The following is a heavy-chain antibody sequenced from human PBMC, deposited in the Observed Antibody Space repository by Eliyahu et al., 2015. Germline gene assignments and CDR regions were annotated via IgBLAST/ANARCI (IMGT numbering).Heavy chain of an antibody. CDR1: GGTFNKFPGDIFNDYA. J-gene: IGHJ3*01. D-gene: IGHD3-22*01. CDR3: ARVEYSDSITLSGFRV. Sequence: QVHLVQSGPEVRIPGSSVRLSCKASGGTFNKFPGDIFNDYAIHWVRQAPGQGLEWVGGLIPSQNTVNFPRKFQGRVTVYTDESTSTAYMEMSSLSSDDTAVYYCARVEYSDSITLSGFRVWGQGTVVTVSS. CDR2: LIPSQNTV. V-gene: IGHV1-69*05.